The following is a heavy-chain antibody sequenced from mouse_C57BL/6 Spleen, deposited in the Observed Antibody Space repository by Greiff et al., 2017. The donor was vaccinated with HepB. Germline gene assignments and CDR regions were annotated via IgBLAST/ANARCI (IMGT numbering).Heavy chain of an antibody. J-gene: IGHJ3*01. V-gene: IGHV1-15*01. CDR3: TRGGPTVGAD. CDR1: GYTFTDYE. D-gene: IGHD1-1*01. Sequence: VQLQQSGAELVRPGASVTLSCKASGYTFTDYEMHWVKQTPVHGLEWIGAIDPETGGTAYNQKFKGKAILTADKSSSTAYMELRSLTSEDSAVYYCTRGGPTVGADWGQGTLVTVSA. CDR2: IDPETGGT.